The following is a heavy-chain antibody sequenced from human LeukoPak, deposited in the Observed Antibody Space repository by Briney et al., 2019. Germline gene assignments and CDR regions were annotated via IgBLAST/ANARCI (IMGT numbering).Heavy chain of an antibody. CDR3: ARGGIFDY. CDR1: IGTFSSYA. J-gene: IGHJ4*02. V-gene: IGHV1-46*01. Sequence: GASVKVSCKPSIGTFSSYAISWVRQAPGQGLEWMGIINPSGGSTTYAQKFQGRVTMTRDTSTSTVYMELSSLRSEDTAVYYCARGGIFDYWGQGTLVNVSS. D-gene: IGHD3-10*01. CDR2: INPSGGST.